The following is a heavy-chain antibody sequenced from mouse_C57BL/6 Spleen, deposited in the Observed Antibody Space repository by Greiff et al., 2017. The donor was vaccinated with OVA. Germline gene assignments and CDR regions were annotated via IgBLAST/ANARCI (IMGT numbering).Heavy chain of an antibody. Sequence: QVQLQQSGAELVRPGASVTLSCKASGYTFTDYVMHWVKQTPVHGLEWIGAIDPETGGTAYNQKFKGKAILTADKSSSTAYMELRSLTSEDSAVYYCTSYYGGGSFAYWGQGTLVTVSA. V-gene: IGHV1-15*01. J-gene: IGHJ3*01. CDR3: TSYYGGGSFAY. CDR1: GYTFTDYV. D-gene: IGHD1-1*01. CDR2: IDPETGGT.